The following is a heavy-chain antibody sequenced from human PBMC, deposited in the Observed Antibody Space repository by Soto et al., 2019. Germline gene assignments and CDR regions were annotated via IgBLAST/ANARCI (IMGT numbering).Heavy chain of an antibody. CDR2: ISGSGGST. J-gene: IGHJ3*02. Sequence: EVQLLESGGGTVPPGGSLRLSCAASGFTFSNYAMSWVRQAPGRGLEWVLAISGSGGSTYHADSVKGRFAISRDNSKNTLFLQMNSRRAEDTAIYYCAKDILKTGLDGFEIWGQGTMVTVSS. V-gene: IGHV3-23*01. CDR3: AKDILKTGLDGFEI. CDR1: GFTFSNYA. D-gene: IGHD1-1*01.